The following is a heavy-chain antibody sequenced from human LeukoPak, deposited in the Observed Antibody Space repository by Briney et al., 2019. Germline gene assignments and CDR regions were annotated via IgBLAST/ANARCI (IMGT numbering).Heavy chain of an antibody. CDR1: GFTFSSYG. J-gene: IGHJ4*02. Sequence: PGGSLRLSCAASGFTFSSYGMFWVRQAPGKGLEWVAYIRYDGSNKYYADSVKGRFTISRDNSENRLYLQMNSLRAEDTGVYYCAKVRGGLVGASPLDYWGQGTLLTVSS. D-gene: IGHD1-26*01. CDR3: AKVRGGLVGASPLDY. V-gene: IGHV3-30*02. CDR2: IRYDGSNK.